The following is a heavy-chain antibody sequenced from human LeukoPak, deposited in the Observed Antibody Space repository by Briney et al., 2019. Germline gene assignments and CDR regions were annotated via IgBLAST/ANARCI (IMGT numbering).Heavy chain of an antibody. CDR1: GFTFSGSA. D-gene: IGHD6-13*01. CDR3: TRPPYSSSWYDAFDI. V-gene: IGHV3-73*01. Sequence: GGSLRLSCAASGFTFSGSAMHWVRQASGKGLEWVGRIRSKANSYATAYAASVEGRFTISRDDSKNTAYLQVNSLKTEDTAVYYCTRPPYSSSWYDAFDIWGQGTMVTVSS. J-gene: IGHJ3*02. CDR2: IRSKANSYAT.